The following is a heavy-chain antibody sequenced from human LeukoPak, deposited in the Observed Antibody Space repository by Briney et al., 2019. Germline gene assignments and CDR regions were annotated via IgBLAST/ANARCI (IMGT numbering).Heavy chain of an antibody. CDR1: AFTFNNYA. CDR2: ISGSGDST. Sequence: GGSLRLSCAASAFTFNNYAMTWVRQAPGKGLEWVSTISGSGDSTYYADSVKGRFTLSRDNSKNTLFLQMNSLRAEDTALYYCAREISISIAARGGFDYWGQGTLVTVSS. D-gene: IGHD6-6*01. V-gene: IGHV3-23*01. J-gene: IGHJ4*02. CDR3: AREISISIAARGGFDY.